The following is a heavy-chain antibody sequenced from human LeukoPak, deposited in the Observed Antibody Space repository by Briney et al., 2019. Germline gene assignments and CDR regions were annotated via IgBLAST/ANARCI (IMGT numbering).Heavy chain of an antibody. Sequence: PGGSLRLSCAASGFTFDDYAMHWVRQAPGKGLEWVSLISGNGGSTYYADSVKGRFTISRDNSKNSLYLQMNSLRTEDTAFYYCAKDIHVPIFGELSFNYWGQGTLVTVSS. J-gene: IGHJ4*02. V-gene: IGHV3-43*02. CDR1: GFTFDDYA. D-gene: IGHD3-16*02. CDR2: ISGNGGST. CDR3: AKDIHVPIFGELSFNY.